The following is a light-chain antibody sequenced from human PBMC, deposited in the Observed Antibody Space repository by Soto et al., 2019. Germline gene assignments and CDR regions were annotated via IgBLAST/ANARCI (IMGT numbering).Light chain of an antibody. CDR2: DVS. J-gene: IGLJ1*01. Sequence: QSALTQPASVSGSPGQSITISCTGTSSDVGGYNYVSWYQQHPGKAPKLMIYDVSNRHSGVSNRFSGSKSGNTASLTISGLQAEDEADSYCSSYTSSSTDVFGTGTTLTVL. CDR1: SSDVGGYNY. CDR3: SSYTSSSTDV. V-gene: IGLV2-14*01.